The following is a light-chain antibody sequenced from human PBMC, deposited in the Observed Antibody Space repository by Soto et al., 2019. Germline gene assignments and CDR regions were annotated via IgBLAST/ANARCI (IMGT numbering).Light chain of an antibody. J-gene: IGKJ1*01. CDR1: LGISSY. Sequence: VIWMTQSPSLLSASTGDRVTISCRMSLGISSYLAWYQQKPGKAPELLIYAASTLQSGVASRFSGSGSGTDFTLTISCLQSEDFATYYCQQYYSFPLTFGQGTKVDIK. CDR3: QQYYSFPLT. V-gene: IGKV1D-8*01. CDR2: AAS.